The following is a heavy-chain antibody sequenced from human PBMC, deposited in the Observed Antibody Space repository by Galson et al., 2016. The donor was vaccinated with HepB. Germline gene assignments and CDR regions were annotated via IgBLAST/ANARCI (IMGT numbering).Heavy chain of an antibody. J-gene: IGHJ4*02. V-gene: IGHV3-48*02. Sequence: SLRLSCAASGLTFSTYNMNWVRQAPGKGLEWISNISRGGKTKYYADSVKGRFSISRDNAKNSLYLQMNSLRDEDTAVYYCASLEWELRFFDYWGQGTLVTVSS. CDR2: ISRGGKTK. D-gene: IGHD1-26*01. CDR3: ASLEWELRFFDY. CDR1: GLTFSTYN.